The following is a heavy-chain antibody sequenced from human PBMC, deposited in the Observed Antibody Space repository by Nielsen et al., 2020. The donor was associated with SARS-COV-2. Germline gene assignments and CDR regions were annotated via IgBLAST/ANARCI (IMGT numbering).Heavy chain of an antibody. Sequence: GGSLRLSCAASGFTFDDYGMSRVRQAPGKGLEWVSGINWNGGSTGYADSVKGRFTISRDNAKNSLYLQMNSLRAEDTALYHCARVYYDSSGYLNYFDYWGQGTLVTVSS. CDR3: ARVYYDSSGYLNYFDY. CDR1: GFTFDDYG. D-gene: IGHD3-22*01. CDR2: INWNGGST. J-gene: IGHJ4*02. V-gene: IGHV3-20*01.